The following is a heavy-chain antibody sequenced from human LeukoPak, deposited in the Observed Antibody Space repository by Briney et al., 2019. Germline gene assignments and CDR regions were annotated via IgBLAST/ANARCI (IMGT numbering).Heavy chain of an antibody. CDR2: ISSSGDGT. CDR3: ASRATVTTDRFWFDP. J-gene: IGHJ5*02. V-gene: IGHV3-23*01. D-gene: IGHD4-11*01. Sequence: GGSLRLSCVGSGFTFSNYAMTWVRQGPGKGLEWVSTISSSGDGTFYADSVKGRFTVSRDNSKNTLYLQMNSLRAEDTAVYYCASRATVTTDRFWFDPWGQGTLVTVSS. CDR1: GFTFSNYA.